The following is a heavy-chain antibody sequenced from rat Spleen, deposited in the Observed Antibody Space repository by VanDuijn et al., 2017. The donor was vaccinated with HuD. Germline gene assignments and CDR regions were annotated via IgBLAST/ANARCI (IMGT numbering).Heavy chain of an antibody. D-gene: IGHD1-4*01. V-gene: IGHV5-22*01. Sequence: EVQRVESGGGLVQPGRSLKLSCAASGFTFSDYYMAWVRQAPKKGLEWVASISYEGSSTYYGDSVKGRFTISRDNAKSTLYLQMNSLRSEDTATYYCARPNYPGFNYFDYWGQGVMVTVSS. J-gene: IGHJ2*01. CDR3: ARPNYPGFNYFDY. CDR2: ISYEGSST. CDR1: GFTFSDYY.